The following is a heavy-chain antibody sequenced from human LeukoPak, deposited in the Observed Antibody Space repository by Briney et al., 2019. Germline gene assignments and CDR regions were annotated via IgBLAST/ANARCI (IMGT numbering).Heavy chain of an antibody. CDR1: GGSLSSYY. Sequence: SETLSLTCTVSGGSLSSYYWSWIRQPPGKGLEWIGYIYYSGSTNYNPSLKSRVTISVDTSKNQFSLKLSSVTAAGTAVYYCARNPRHQNSNYYYYYGMDVWGQGTTVTVSS. CDR3: ARNPRHQNSNYYYYYGMDV. D-gene: IGHD2-2*01. J-gene: IGHJ6*02. CDR2: IYYSGST. V-gene: IGHV4-59*01.